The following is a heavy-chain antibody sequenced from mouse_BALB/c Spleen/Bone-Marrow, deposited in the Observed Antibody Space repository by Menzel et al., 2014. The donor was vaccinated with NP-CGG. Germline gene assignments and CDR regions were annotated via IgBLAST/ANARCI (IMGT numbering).Heavy chain of an antibody. CDR3: TGTYEYFDY. J-gene: IGHJ2*01. D-gene: IGHD2-3*01. Sequence: QVQLQQSGAELVRPGASVKLCKASGYTFTSYWINWVKQKPGQGLEWIGNIYPSDNYTNYNQKFKDKATLTVDKSSSTAYMQLSSPTSEDSAVYYCTGTYEYFDYWGQGTTLTVSS. CDR1: GYTFTSYW. V-gene: IGHV1-69*02. CDR2: IYPSDNYT.